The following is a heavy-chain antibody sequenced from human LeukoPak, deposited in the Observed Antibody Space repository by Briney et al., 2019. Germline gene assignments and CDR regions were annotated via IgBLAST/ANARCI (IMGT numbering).Heavy chain of an antibody. J-gene: IGHJ5*02. CDR1: GYTFTGYY. V-gene: IGHV1-2*02. D-gene: IGHD3-22*01. CDR3: ARDGGERAWGGVITTHWFDP. CDR2: INPNSGGT. Sequence: ASVKVSCKASGYTFTGYYMHWVRQAPGQGLEWMGWINPNSGGTNYAQKFQGRVTMTRDTSISTAYMELSTLRSDDTAVYYCARDGGERAWGGVITTHWFDPWGQGTLVTVSP.